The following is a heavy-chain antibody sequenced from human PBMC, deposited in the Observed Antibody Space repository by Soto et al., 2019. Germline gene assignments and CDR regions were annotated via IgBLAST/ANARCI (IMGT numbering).Heavy chain of an antibody. J-gene: IGHJ4*02. CDR3: ARPARECSSPGCAN. Sequence: EVQLVESGGGLVQPGGSLRLSCVVSGLTFSNYWMSWVGQAPGKGLEWVANINRDGSETYYVDSVKGRFTISRDNIKNSLYLQMTSLRAEDTAVYYCARPARECSSPGCANWGQGTLVTVSS. D-gene: IGHD2-2*01. CDR1: GLTFSNYW. V-gene: IGHV3-7*01. CDR2: INRDGSET.